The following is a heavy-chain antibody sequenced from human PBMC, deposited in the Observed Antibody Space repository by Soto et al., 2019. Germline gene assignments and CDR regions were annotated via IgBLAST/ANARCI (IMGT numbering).Heavy chain of an antibody. J-gene: IGHJ6*03. D-gene: IGHD3-3*01. CDR2: MNPNSGNT. Sequence: ASVKVSCKASGYTFTSYDINWVRQATGQGLGWMGWMNPNSGNTGYAQKFQGRVTMTRNTSISTAYMELSSLRSEDTAVYYCARLYYDFWSGYYTTYYYYMDVWGKGTTVTVS. CDR3: ARLYYDFWSGYYTTYYYYMDV. CDR1: GYTFTSYD. V-gene: IGHV1-8*01.